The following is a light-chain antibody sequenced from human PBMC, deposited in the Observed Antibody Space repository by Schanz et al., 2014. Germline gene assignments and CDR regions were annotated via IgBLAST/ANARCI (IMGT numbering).Light chain of an antibody. V-gene: IGKV3-20*01. J-gene: IGKJ4*01. CDR2: GAF. CDR1: QSVDSK. CDR3: QQSGSSPGLT. Sequence: EIVLTQSPATLSVSPGERATLSCRASQSVDSKLAWYQQKPGQAPRLLIYGAFSRATGIPDRFSGSGSGTDFTLTISRVEPEDFAVYYCQQSGSSPGLTFGGGTKVEIK.